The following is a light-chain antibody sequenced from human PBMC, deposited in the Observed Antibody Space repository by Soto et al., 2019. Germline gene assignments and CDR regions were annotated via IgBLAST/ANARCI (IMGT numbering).Light chain of an antibody. J-gene: IGKJ4*01. CDR2: DTS. CDR3: QQRITWPLT. Sequence: EIVLTQSPVTLSLSPGERATLSCRASQSVSSYLAWYQQKPGQAPRLLIYDTSNRATGIPARFSGSGSGTSFTLTISSLEPEDFALYYCQQRITWPLTFGGGTKVEIK. V-gene: IGKV3-11*01. CDR1: QSVSSY.